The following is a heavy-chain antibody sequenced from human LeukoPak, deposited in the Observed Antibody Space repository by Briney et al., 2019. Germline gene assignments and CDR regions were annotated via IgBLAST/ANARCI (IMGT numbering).Heavy chain of an antibody. J-gene: IGHJ2*01. V-gene: IGHV1-46*01. CDR1: GYTFTSYY. Sequence: ASVTVSCAASGYTFTSYYMHWVRQAPGQGLEWMGIINPSGGSTSYAQKFQGRVTMTRNTSTSTVYMELSSLRSEDTAVYYCARDPARIWYFDLWGRGTLVTVSS. CDR3: ARDPARIWYFDL. D-gene: IGHD2/OR15-2a*01. CDR2: INPSGGST.